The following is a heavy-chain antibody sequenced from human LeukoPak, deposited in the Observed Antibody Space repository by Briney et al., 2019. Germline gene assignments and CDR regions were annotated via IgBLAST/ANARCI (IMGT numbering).Heavy chain of an antibody. D-gene: IGHD3-22*01. J-gene: IGHJ2*01. V-gene: IGHV3-13*01. CDR3: ARGVSYYYDNSGHPGWYFDL. CDR1: GFTFNYYD. CDR2: IRTTVDT. Sequence: GGSLRLSCAVSGFTFNYYDMHWVRQAPGKRLERVSAIRTTVDTHYPDSVKGQFAMSREDAKNSVHLQMNTLRAGDTAVYYCARGVSYYYDNSGHPGWYFDLWGRGTLVTVSS.